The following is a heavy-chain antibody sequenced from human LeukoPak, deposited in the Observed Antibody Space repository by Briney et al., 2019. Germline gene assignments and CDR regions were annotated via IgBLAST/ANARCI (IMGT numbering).Heavy chain of an antibody. CDR3: AQMGYCSSTSCYTGFDY. CDR1: GFTFDDYG. D-gene: IGHD2-2*02. Sequence: GGSLRLSCAASGFTFDDYGMSWVRQAPGKGLEWVSGINWNGGSTGYADSVKGRFTISRDNAKNSLYLQMNSLRAGDTALYYCAQMGYCSSTSCYTGFDYWGQGTLVTVSS. V-gene: IGHV3-20*04. J-gene: IGHJ4*02. CDR2: INWNGGST.